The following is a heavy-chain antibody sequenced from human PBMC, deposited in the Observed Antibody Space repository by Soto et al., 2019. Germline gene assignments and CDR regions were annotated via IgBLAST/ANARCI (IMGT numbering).Heavy chain of an antibody. CDR1: GGSISSYY. J-gene: IGHJ6*02. Sequence: PSETLSLTCTVSGGSISSYYWSWIRQPPGKGLEWIGYIYYSGSTNYNPSLKSRVTISVDTSKNQFSLKLSSVTAADTAVYYCARHTNYDILTGYYPYYYYYGMDVWGQGTTVTVSS. CDR3: ARHTNYDILTGYYPYYYYYGMDV. D-gene: IGHD3-9*01. V-gene: IGHV4-59*08. CDR2: IYYSGST.